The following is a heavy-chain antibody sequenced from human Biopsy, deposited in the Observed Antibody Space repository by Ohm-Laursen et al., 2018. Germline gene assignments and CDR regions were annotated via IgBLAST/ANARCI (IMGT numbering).Heavy chain of an antibody. D-gene: IGHD3-16*01. Sequence: GTLSLTWSVSGGSMTGYEWSWIRLAPGKGLEWIGYIYYSGSTKYNPSLKSPVTISVDTSKNQFSLKLSSVTAADTAVYYCASYSHHYYDFDYWGQGTLVTVSS. CDR1: GGSMTGYE. CDR3: ASYSHHYYDFDY. CDR2: IYYSGST. V-gene: IGHV4-59*01. J-gene: IGHJ4*02.